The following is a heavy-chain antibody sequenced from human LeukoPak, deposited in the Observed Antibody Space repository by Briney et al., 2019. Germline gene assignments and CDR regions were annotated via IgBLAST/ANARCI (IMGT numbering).Heavy chain of an antibody. CDR2: IYYSGST. Sequence: SETLSLTCTVSGGSISSSSYYWGWIRQPPGKGLEWIGSIYYSGSTYYNPSLKSRVTISVDTSENQFSLKLSSVIAADTAVYYCGKTTDSLSVFGAFDIWGQGTMVTVSS. CDR3: GKTTDSLSVFGAFDI. CDR1: GGSISSSSYY. V-gene: IGHV4-39*01. J-gene: IGHJ3*02. D-gene: IGHD1-1*01.